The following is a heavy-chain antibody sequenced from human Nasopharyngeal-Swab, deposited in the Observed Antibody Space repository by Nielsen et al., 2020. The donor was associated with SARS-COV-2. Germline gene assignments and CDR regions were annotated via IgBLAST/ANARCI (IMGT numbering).Heavy chain of an antibody. CDR3: TKDVGAVRGVIRGMDV. CDR1: GFAFDDYA. V-gene: IGHV3-9*01. Sequence: LSLTCAASGFAFDDYAMHWVRQAPGKGLEWVSSISWNGGSVGHADSVQGRFTISRDNAKNSLYLQMNRLRAEDTALYYCTKDVGAVRGVIRGMDVWGRGITVTVSS. J-gene: IGHJ6*02. CDR2: ISWNGGSV. D-gene: IGHD3-10*02.